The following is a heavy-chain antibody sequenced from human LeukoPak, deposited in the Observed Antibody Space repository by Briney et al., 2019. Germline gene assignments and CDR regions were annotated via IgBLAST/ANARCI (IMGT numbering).Heavy chain of an antibody. V-gene: IGHV1-8*01. CDR3: ASGDYYDSSALGQY. CDR1: GYTFTSYD. D-gene: IGHD3-22*01. Sequence: ASVKVSRKASGYTFTSYDINWVRQATGQWLEWMGWMNPDSGNTGYAQKFQGRVTMTRNTSISTAYMELSSLRSEDTAVYYCASGDYYDSSALGQYWGQGTLVTVSS. J-gene: IGHJ4*02. CDR2: MNPDSGNT.